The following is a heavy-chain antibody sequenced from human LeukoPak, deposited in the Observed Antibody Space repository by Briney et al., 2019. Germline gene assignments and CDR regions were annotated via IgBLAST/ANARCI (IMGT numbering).Heavy chain of an antibody. V-gene: IGHV3-20*01. CDR3: ARVDYYDSSGYYYNFHYAMDV. D-gene: IGHD3-22*01. Sequence: TGGSLRLSCAASGFTFSSYWMSWVRQAPVKVLEWVSGINWNGGSTGYADSVKGRFTISRDNTKNSLYLQMNSLRAEDTALYHCARVDYYDSSGYYYNFHYAMDVWGQGTTVTVSS. J-gene: IGHJ6*02. CDR2: INWNGGST. CDR1: GFTFSSYW.